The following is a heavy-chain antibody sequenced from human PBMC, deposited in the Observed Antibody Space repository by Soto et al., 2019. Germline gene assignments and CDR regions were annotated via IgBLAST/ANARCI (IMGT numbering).Heavy chain of an antibody. CDR1: GGSISSGDYY. CDR2: IYYSGST. J-gene: IGHJ3*02. D-gene: IGHD2-21*01. V-gene: IGHV4-30-4*02. CDR3: AKYRGDPKLAFDT. Sequence: SETLSLTCTVSGGSISSGDYYWSWIRQPPGKGLEWIGYIYYSGSTYYNPSLKSRVTISVDTSKNQFSLKLSSVTAADTAVYYGAKYRGDPKLAFDTWGQRTMVTVSS.